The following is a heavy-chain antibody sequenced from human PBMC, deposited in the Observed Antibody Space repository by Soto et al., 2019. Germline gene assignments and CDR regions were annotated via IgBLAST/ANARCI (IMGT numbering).Heavy chain of an antibody. D-gene: IGHD1-26*01. CDR3: ATIVGANDY. CDR1: RASIYTYS. CDR2: IYSSGSA. Sequence: SETLSLTCTVSRASIYTYSWTWIRQPAGKGLQWIGHIYSSGSANYSPSLKSRVSMSVDSSKNQISLRLSSVTAADTAVYYCATIVGANDYWGQGTLVTVSS. V-gene: IGHV4-4*07. J-gene: IGHJ4*02.